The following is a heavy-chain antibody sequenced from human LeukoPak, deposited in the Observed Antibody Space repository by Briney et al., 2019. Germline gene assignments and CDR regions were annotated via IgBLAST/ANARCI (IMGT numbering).Heavy chain of an antibody. J-gene: IGHJ5*02. CDR3: AKDHYNWNYGWFDP. Sequence: GGSLRLSCAASGFTFSSYAMSWVRQAPGKGLEWVSAISGSGGSTYYADSMKGRFTISRDNSKNTLYLQMNSLRAEDTAVYYCAKDHYNWNYGWFDPWGQGTLVTVSS. CDR2: ISGSGGST. CDR1: GFTFSSYA. D-gene: IGHD1-7*01. V-gene: IGHV3-23*01.